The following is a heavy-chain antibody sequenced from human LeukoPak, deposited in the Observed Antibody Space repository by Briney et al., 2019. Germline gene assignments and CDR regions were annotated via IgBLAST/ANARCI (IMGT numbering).Heavy chain of an antibody. Sequence: GGSLRLSCAASGFTVSSNYMSWVRQAPGEGLEWVSVIYSDSGGNTYYAVSVKGRFTMSRDNSKNTLYLHMNSLRAEDTAVYYCARGFTHDYGDYFDYWGQGTLVTVSS. CDR2: IYSDSGGNT. D-gene: IGHD4-17*01. CDR1: GFTVSSNY. J-gene: IGHJ4*02. CDR3: ARGFTHDYGDYFDY. V-gene: IGHV3-66*01.